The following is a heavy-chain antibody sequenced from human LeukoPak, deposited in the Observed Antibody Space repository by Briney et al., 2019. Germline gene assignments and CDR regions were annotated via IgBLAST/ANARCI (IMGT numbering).Heavy chain of an antibody. CDR2: INHSGST. CDR3: ARVTSHDFWSGPRTGWFDP. J-gene: IGHJ5*02. Sequence: SETLSLTCAVYGGSFSGYYWSWIRQPPGKGLEWMGEINHSGSTNYNPSLKSRVTISVDTSKNQFSLKLSSVTAADTAVYYCARVTSHDFWSGPRTGWFDPWGQGTLVTVSS. CDR1: GGSFSGYY. V-gene: IGHV4-34*01. D-gene: IGHD3-3*01.